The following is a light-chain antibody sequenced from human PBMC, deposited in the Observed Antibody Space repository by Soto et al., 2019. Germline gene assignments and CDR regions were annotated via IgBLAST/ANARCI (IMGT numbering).Light chain of an antibody. V-gene: IGKV4-1*01. CDR1: QSVLYRSNNNNY. CDR3: QQYYSTPQT. Sequence: DIVMTQSPDSLAVSLGERATINCKSSQSVLYRSNNNNYLAWYQQKPGQPPKLLIYWASTRESGVPDRFSGSGSGTDFTLTISSLQAEDVAVYYCQQYYSTPQTFGQGTKVDI. CDR2: WAS. J-gene: IGKJ1*01.